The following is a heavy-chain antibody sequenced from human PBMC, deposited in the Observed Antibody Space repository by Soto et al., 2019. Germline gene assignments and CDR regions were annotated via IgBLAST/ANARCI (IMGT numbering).Heavy chain of an antibody. J-gene: IGHJ4*02. CDR3: ARVYMVRGTITPYFDY. V-gene: IGHV4-4*02. CDR1: GGSISSSNW. Sequence: PSETLSLTCAVSGGSISSSNWWSWVRQPPGKGLEWIGKIYHSGSTTYNPSLKSRVTISVDKSKNQFSLKLSSVTAADTAVYYCARVYMVRGTITPYFDYWGQGTLVTVS. D-gene: IGHD3-10*01. CDR2: IYHSGST.